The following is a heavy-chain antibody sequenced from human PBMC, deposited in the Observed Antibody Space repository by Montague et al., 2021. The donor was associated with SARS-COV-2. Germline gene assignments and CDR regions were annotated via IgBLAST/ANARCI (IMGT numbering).Heavy chain of an antibody. CDR3: ARQSKLLWFGELFSPRYFDL. J-gene: IGHJ2*01. CDR2: IYYTGTT. CDR1: GGSISSSGYY. D-gene: IGHD3-10*01. V-gene: IGHV4-39*01. Sequence: SETLSLTCTVSGGSISSSGYYWGWIRQPPGKGLEWIGSIYYTGTTYYNPSLKSRVTISVDTSKNQFSLKLSSVTAADTAVYYCARQSKLLWFGELFSPRYFDLWGRGTLVTVSS.